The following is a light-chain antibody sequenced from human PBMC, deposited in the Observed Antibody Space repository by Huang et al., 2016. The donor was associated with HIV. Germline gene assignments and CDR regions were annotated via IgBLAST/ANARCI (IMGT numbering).Light chain of an antibody. J-gene: IGKJ2*01. CDR2: LGA. CDR3: MQALQIPPT. CDR1: QSLLHSNGYNY. Sequence: DIVMTQSPLSLPVTPGEPASISCRCSQSLLHSNGYNYLDWYLQKPGQSPQLLISLGANRAAGGPDRFSGSGSGIDFTLKISRVEAEDVGVYYCMQALQIPPTFGQGTKLEIK. V-gene: IGKV2-28*01.